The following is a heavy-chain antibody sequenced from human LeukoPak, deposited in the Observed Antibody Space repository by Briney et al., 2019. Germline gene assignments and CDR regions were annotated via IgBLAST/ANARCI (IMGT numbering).Heavy chain of an antibody. CDR2: IHPEGSYS. V-gene: IGHV5-51*01. Sequence: GESLKISCKASGYVFTRHWIGWVRQVPGKGLEWMGVIHPEGSYSRYNPSCQGQSTLSVDESTITAYLQLSSLKASDTAIYYCARQNHYYYYMDVWGRGTAVTVSS. CDR1: GYVFTRHW. CDR3: ARQNHYYYYMDV. J-gene: IGHJ6*03.